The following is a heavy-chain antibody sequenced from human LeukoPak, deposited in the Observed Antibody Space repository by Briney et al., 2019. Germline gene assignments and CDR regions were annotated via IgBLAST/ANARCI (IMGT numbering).Heavy chain of an antibody. CDR2: ISASGYNT. D-gene: IGHD2-2*01. V-gene: IGHV3-23*01. J-gene: IGHJ4*02. Sequence: GGSLRLSCAGSGFTFSRCGMSWVRQAPGKGLEWVSTISASGYNTYYADAVQGRFTISRDNSKNTLFLQMNSLRAEDTAVYYCAKGVVVAPDVTPFDYWGQGTLVTVSS. CDR1: GFTFSRCG. CDR3: AKGVVVAPDVTPFDY.